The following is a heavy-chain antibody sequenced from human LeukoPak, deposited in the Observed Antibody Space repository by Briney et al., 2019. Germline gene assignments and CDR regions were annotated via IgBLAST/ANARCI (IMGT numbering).Heavy chain of an antibody. Sequence: GGSLRLSCAASGVTFSSYSMNWVRQAPGKGLEWVSYISSSSSTIYYADSVKGRFTISRDNAKNSLYLQMNSLRAEDTAVYYCARDMETYYYDSSVYMDVWGKGTTVTVSS. D-gene: IGHD3-22*01. CDR3: ARDMETYYYDSSVYMDV. J-gene: IGHJ6*03. CDR1: GVTFSSYS. CDR2: ISSSSSTI. V-gene: IGHV3-48*01.